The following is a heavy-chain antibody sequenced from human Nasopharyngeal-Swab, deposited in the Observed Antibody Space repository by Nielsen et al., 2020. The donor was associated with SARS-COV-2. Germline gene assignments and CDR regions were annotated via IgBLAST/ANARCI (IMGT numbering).Heavy chain of an antibody. V-gene: IGHV3-21*01. Sequence: GGSLRLSCAASGFTFSIYTMNWVRQAPGKGLEWVSAISSRGDYIYYAGSVKGRFTISRDNAKNSLYLQMNSLRAEDTAIFYCVRDTPAMFAYWGQGTLVTVSS. CDR2: ISSRGDYI. CDR1: GFTFSIYT. J-gene: IGHJ4*02. CDR3: VRDTPAMFAY.